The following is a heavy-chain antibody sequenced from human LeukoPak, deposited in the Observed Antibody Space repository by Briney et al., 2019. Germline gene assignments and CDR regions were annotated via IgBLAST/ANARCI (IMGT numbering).Heavy chain of an antibody. V-gene: IGHV4-59*02. CDR3: ATVAVIRGVTYFDY. CDR1: GGSVSNNY. Sequence: SETLSLTCAVSGGSVSNNYWNWIRQPPGKGLEWIAYLFYSGSTDYNPSLESRVTISVDTSKNQFSLKLRSVTAADTAVYYCATVAVIRGVTYFDYWGQGTLVTVSS. J-gene: IGHJ4*02. D-gene: IGHD3-10*01. CDR2: LFYSGST.